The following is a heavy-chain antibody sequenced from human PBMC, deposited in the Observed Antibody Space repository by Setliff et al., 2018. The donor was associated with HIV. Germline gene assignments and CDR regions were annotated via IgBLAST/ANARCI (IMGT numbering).Heavy chain of an antibody. CDR3: ARQDQYDDSGYYVGFYGMDV. J-gene: IGHJ6*02. CDR1: GGSISSSSYY. CDR2: IYTTGST. V-gene: IGHV4-61*02. D-gene: IGHD3-22*01. Sequence: ASETLSLTCTVSGGSISSSSYYWTWIRQPAGKGLEWIGRIYTTGSTNYNPSLKSRVTISVDTSKNQFSLKLSSVTAADTAVHYCARQDQYDDSGYYVGFYGMDVWGQGTTVTVSS.